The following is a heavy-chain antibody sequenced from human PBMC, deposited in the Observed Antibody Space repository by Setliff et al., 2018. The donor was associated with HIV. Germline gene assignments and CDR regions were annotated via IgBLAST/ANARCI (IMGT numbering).Heavy chain of an antibody. CDR3: ARAGGLRMDRGVVSDY. CDR1: GGTFNNDA. D-gene: IGHD3-10*01. Sequence: SVKVSCKASGGTFNNDAISWVRQAPGQGLEWMGGIVPVLGITNYSPKFQGRVTITTDESTTTAYMDLSSLRSEDTAVYYCARAGGLRMDRGVVSDYWGQGTLVTVSS. V-gene: IGHV1-69*10. J-gene: IGHJ4*02. CDR2: IVPVLGIT.